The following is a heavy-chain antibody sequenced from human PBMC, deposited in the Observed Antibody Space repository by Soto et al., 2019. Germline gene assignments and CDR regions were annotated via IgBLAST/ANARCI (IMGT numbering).Heavy chain of an antibody. CDR2: IYTSGST. Sequence: SETLSLTCTVSGGSISSYYWSWIRQPARKGLEWIGRIYTSGSTNYNPSLKSRVTMSVDTSKNQFSLKLSSVTAADTAVYYCARAQAPYSSGYHDAFDIWGQGTMVTVSS. J-gene: IGHJ3*02. D-gene: IGHD3-22*01. V-gene: IGHV4-4*07. CDR3: ARAQAPYSSGYHDAFDI. CDR1: GGSISSYY.